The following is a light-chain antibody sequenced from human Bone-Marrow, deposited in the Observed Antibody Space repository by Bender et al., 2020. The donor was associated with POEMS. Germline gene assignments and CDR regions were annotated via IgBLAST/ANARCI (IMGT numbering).Light chain of an antibody. CDR3: QVWDSSSDHPGVV. V-gene: IGLV3-21*02. Sequence: ARITCGGNNIGSTSVHWYQQKPGQAPVLVVYGDSDRPSGIPERFSGSNSGNTATLTISRVEAGDEADYYCQVWDSSSDHPGVVFGGGTKLTVL. J-gene: IGLJ2*01. CDR1: NIGSTS. CDR2: GDS.